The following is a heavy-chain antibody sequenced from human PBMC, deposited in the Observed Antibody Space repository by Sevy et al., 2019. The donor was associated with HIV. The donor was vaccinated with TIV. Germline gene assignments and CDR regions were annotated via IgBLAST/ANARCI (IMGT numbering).Heavy chain of an antibody. J-gene: IGHJ4*02. CDR2: ISNSGANT. Sequence: GGSLRLSCAASGFTFTNYGMHWVRQAPGKGLEWVSGISNSGANTYYAESVRGRFTVSRDNSKNTVYLQLNSLRAEDTAIYYRAKEWTILSDWYGEFDYWGQGTLVTVSS. CDR3: AKEWTILSDWYGEFDY. V-gene: IGHV3-23*01. CDR1: GFTFTNYG. D-gene: IGHD6-19*01.